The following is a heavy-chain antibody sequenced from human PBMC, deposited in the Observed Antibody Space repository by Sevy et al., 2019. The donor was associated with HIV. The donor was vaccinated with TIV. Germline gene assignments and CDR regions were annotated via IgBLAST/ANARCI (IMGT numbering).Heavy chain of an antibody. CDR3: ERYCSSTSCPTGTTGMDV. D-gene: IGHD2-2*01. Sequence: GGSLRLSCVASGFTLSSHGMHWVRQAPGKGLEWVSLIWYDGSHKFYADSVKGRFTISRDNSKNTLYLQMNSLKTEDTAVYYCERYCSSTSCPTGTTGMDVWGQGTTVTVSS. CDR1: GFTLSSHG. J-gene: IGHJ6*02. CDR2: IWYDGSHK. V-gene: IGHV3-33*01.